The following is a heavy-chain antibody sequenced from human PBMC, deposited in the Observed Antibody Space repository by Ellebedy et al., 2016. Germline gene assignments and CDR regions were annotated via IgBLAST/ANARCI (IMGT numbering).Heavy chain of an antibody. V-gene: IGHV3-15*01. D-gene: IGHD2-2*01. CDR3: TTGLVPAGRWFNP. CDR1: GFTFTKAW. J-gene: IGHJ5*02. Sequence: GGSLRLXXAASGFTFTKAWMTWVRQAPGKGLEWVGRIKSQTDGGTTDYAAPVKDRFTISRDDSKNTLYLHMNSLKTEDTGVYYCTTGLVPAGRWFNPWGQGTLVTVSS. CDR2: IKSQTDGGTT.